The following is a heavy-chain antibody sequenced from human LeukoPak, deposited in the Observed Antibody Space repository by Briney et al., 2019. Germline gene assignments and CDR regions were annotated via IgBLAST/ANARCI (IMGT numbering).Heavy chain of an antibody. CDR1: PVSITYCD. J-gene: IGHJ2*01. CDR3: ASAASCIWYFVL. CDR2: IYTSGST. D-gene: IGHD2-15*01. Sequence: SETLSDTRSSPPVSITYCDQLLFRQPAGKGVDCIGLIYTSGSTNYNPSLKSRVTMSVDTSNNQDSLNLDSVPAADTALYYCASAASCIWYFVLWGRGCLVAVSS. V-gene: IGHV4-4*07.